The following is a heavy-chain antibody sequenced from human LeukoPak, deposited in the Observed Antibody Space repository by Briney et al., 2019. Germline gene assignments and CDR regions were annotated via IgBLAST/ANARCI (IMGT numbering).Heavy chain of an antibody. CDR2: INHSGST. CDR1: GGSFSGYY. V-gene: IGHV4-34*01. Sequence: KPSETLSLTCAVYGGSFSGYYWSWIRQPPGKGLEWIGEINHSGSTNYNPSLKSRVTISVDTSKNQFSLKLSSVTAADTAVYYCARAGFQWLGRGDFDYWGQGTLVTVSS. CDR3: ARAGFQWLGRGDFDY. D-gene: IGHD6-19*01. J-gene: IGHJ4*02.